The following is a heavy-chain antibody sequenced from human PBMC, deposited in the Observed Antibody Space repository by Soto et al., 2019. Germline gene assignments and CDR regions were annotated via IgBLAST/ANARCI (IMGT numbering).Heavy chain of an antibody. CDR3: ARGNQWFDP. Sequence: EVQVVESGGGLVQPGESLRLSCAASGFSFSDSWMHWVRQAPGKGLMWVSRINSDGSSTNYADSVKGRFTISRDNSRNTLYLQMSSLGAEDTAVYDCARGNQWFDPWGQGTLVTVSS. J-gene: IGHJ5*02. CDR2: INSDGSST. V-gene: IGHV3-74*01. CDR1: GFSFSDSW.